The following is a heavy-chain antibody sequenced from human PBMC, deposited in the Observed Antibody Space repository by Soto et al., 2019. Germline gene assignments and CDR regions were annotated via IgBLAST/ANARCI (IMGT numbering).Heavy chain of an antibody. D-gene: IGHD6-13*01. CDR1: GYTFTSYV. CDR2: ISAYNGNT. Sequence: ASVKVSCKASGYTFTSYVINWVRQAPGQGLEWMGWISAYNGNTNYAQKLQGRVTMTPDTSTSTAYMELRRLRSDDTAVYYCAICDIAPGTTPSWWFDPWGQGTLVTVSS. J-gene: IGHJ5*02. CDR3: AICDIAPGTTPSWWFDP. V-gene: IGHV1-18*04.